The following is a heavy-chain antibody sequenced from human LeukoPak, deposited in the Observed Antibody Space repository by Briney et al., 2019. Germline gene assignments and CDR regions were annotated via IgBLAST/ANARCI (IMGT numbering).Heavy chain of an antibody. J-gene: IGHJ6*03. V-gene: IGHV1-2*02. CDR1: GYTFTDYY. CDR2: INPNNGGT. D-gene: IGHD2-21*01. CDR3: ARDRVPTNPVISDPNNYYYYMDV. Sequence: ASVKVSCKTSGYTFTDYYIHWVRQAPGQGLEWMGWINPNNGGTNYAQIFQGRVTMTRDTSITTAYMELSSLRSDDTAVFYCARDRVPTNPVISDPNNYYYYMDVWGKGTTVTVSS.